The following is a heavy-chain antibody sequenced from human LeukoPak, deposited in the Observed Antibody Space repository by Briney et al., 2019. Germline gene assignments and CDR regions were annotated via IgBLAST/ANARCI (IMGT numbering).Heavy chain of an antibody. J-gene: IGHJ6*02. D-gene: IGHD2-15*01. CDR1: GFTFSSYA. CDR3: ARDFRCSGGSCYYWYYGMDV. CDR2: ISYDGSNK. Sequence: PGRSLRLSCAASGFTFSSYAMHWVRQAPGKGLEWVAVISYDGSNKYYADSVKGRFTISRDNSKNTLYLQMNSLRAEDTAVYYCARDFRCSGGSCYYWYYGMDVWGQGTTVTVSS. V-gene: IGHV3-30*04.